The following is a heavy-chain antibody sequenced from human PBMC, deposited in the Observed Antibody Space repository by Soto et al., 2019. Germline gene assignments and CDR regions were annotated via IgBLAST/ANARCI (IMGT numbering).Heavy chain of an antibody. D-gene: IGHD3-22*01. CDR1: GGSISTSSYY. CDR3: ARDYDSSGDY. V-gene: IGHV4-39*01. Sequence: QLQLQESGPGLVKPSETLSLPCTVSGGSISTSSYYWGWIRKPPGKGLEWIGSIYYSGSTYYNPSLKSRVTISVDTSKNQFSLKLSSVTAADTAVYYCARDYDSSGDYWGQGTLVTVSS. J-gene: IGHJ4*02. CDR2: IYYSGST.